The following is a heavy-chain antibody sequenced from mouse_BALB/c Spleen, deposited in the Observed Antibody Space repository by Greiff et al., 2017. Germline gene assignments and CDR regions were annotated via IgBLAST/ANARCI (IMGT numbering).Heavy chain of an antibody. Sequence: VQLQQSGAELVRPGTSVKVSCKASGYAFTNYLIEWVKQRPGQGLEWIGVINPGSGGTNYNEKFKGKATLTADKSSSTAYMQLSSLTSDDSAVYFCARDYDGGYYYAMDYWGQGTSVTVSS. CDR1: GYAFTNYL. CDR2: INPGSGGT. CDR3: ARDYDGGYYYAMDY. D-gene: IGHD2-4*01. V-gene: IGHV1-54*01. J-gene: IGHJ4*01.